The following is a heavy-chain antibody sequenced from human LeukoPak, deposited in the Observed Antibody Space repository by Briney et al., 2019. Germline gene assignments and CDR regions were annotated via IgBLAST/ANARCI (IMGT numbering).Heavy chain of an antibody. Sequence: ASVKVSCKVSGYTLTELSMHWVRQAPGKVLEWMGGFDPEDGETIYAQKFQGRVTMTEDTSTDTAYMELSSLRSEDTAVYYCATDLLLYSGNDYWGQGTLVTVSS. CDR1: GYTLTELS. CDR3: ATDLLLYSGNDY. J-gene: IGHJ4*02. V-gene: IGHV1-24*01. D-gene: IGHD1-26*01. CDR2: FDPEDGET.